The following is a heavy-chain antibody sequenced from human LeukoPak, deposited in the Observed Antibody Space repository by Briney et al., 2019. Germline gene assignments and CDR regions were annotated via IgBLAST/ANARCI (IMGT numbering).Heavy chain of an antibody. CDR3: VRDFDWGPDY. V-gene: IGHV1-2*02. J-gene: IGHJ4*02. Sequence: GASVTVSCKASGYTFTGHYLHWVRQDPGQALEWMGWIYGHDGGTNFAQKFQDRVTMTRDTSITTAYMELTSLTPDDTAVYYCVRDFDWGPDYWGQGTLVTVSS. D-gene: IGHD3-9*01. CDR1: GYTFTGHY. CDR2: IYGHDGGT.